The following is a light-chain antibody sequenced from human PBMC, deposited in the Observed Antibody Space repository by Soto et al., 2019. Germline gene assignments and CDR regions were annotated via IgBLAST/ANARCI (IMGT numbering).Light chain of an antibody. Sequence: DIPMTQSPSSLSASVGDRVTITCRASQGISNYLAWYQQKPGKVPKLLIFGASALQSGVPSRFSGSGSGTDFTLTISSLEPEDVATYYCQRYDSALWTFGQGTKVEIK. J-gene: IGKJ1*01. V-gene: IGKV1-27*01. CDR3: QRYDSALWT. CDR1: QGISNY. CDR2: GAS.